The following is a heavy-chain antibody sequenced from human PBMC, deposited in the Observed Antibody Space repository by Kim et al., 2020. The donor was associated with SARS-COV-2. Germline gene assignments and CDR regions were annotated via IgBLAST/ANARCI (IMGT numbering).Heavy chain of an antibody. Sequence: SETLSLTCAVYGESLTGFYWNWIRQSPGKGLEWIGHITYRGETTYNWSLKSRTTMSVDTTTNQFSLKLEALTAAATAVYFCARLYTSAWYASYFDSWG. J-gene: IGHJ4*01. V-gene: IGHV4-34*01. CDR1: GESLTGFY. D-gene: IGHD6-19*01. CDR2: ITYRGET. CDR3: ARLYTSAWYASYFDS.